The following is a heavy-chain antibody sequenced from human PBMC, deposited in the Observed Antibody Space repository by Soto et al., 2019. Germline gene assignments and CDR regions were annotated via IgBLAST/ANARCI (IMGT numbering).Heavy chain of an antibody. J-gene: IGHJ5*02. D-gene: IGHD2-15*01. Sequence: TSETLSLTCTVSGGSISSSSYYWGWIRQPPGKGLEWIGSIYYSGSTYYNPSLKSRVTISVDTSKNQFSLKLSSVTAADTAVYYCARHVRYCSGGSCAPTAWFDPWGQGTLVTVSS. CDR3: ARHVRYCSGGSCAPTAWFDP. V-gene: IGHV4-39*01. CDR2: IYYSGST. CDR1: GGSISSSSYY.